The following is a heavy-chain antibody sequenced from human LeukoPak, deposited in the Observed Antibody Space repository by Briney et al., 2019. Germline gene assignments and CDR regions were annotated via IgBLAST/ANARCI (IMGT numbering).Heavy chain of an antibody. V-gene: IGHV1-69*05. CDR1: GGTFSSYA. Sequence: SVTVSCKASGGTFSSYAISWVRQAPGQGLEWMGGIIPIFGTANYAQKFQGRVTITTDESTSTAYMELSSLRSEDTAVYYYARGGPYGHFDYWGQGTLVTVSS. D-gene: IGHD3-10*01. CDR2: IIPIFGTA. J-gene: IGHJ4*02. CDR3: ARGGPYGHFDY.